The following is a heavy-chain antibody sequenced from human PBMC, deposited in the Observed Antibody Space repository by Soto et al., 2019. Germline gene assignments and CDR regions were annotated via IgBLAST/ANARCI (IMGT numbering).Heavy chain of an antibody. V-gene: IGHV3-30*18. J-gene: IGHJ6*02. D-gene: IGHD6-6*01. Sequence: PGGSLRLSCAASGFTFSSYGMHWVRQAPGKGLEWVAVISYDGSNKYYADSVKGRFTISRDNSKNTLYLQMNSLRAEDTAVYYCAKVPSSSNVWGQGTTVTVSS. CDR1: GFTFSSYG. CDR2: ISYDGSNK. CDR3: AKVPSSSNV.